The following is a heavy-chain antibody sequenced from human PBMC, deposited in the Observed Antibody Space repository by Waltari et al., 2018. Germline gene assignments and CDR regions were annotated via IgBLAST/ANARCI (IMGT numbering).Heavy chain of an antibody. CDR2: ISSCASII. D-gene: IGHD1-26*01. CDR3: ARGEGGANEY. J-gene: IGHJ4*02. V-gene: IGHV3-48*03. CDR1: GLTFRKYE. Sequence: EVQLVESGGGLVQPGGSLRFFCEAAGLTFRKYEMTWVRQAQGKGLELVAYISSCASIIYYADSVKGRFTIARDNAKNSVYLQMSSLRAEDTAIYYCARGEGGANEYWGQGTLVTVSA.